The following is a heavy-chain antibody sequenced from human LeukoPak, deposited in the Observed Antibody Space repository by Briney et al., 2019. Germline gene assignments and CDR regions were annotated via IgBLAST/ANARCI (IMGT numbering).Heavy chain of an antibody. Sequence: SGTLSLTCAVSGGSISSSNWWSWVRQPPGKGLEWIGEIYHSGSTNYNPSLKSRVTISVDKSKNQFSLKLSSVTAADTAVYYCARERISYDFWSGSLDAFDMWGQGTVVTVSS. J-gene: IGHJ3*02. CDR1: GGSISSSNW. V-gene: IGHV4-4*02. CDR3: ARERISYDFWSGSLDAFDM. D-gene: IGHD3-3*01. CDR2: IYHSGST.